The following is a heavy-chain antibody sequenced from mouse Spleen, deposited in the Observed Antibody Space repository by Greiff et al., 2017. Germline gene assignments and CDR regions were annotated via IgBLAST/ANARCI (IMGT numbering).Heavy chain of an antibody. V-gene: IGHV1-39*01. CDR3: ARSDGSAAWFAY. Sequence: QLVESGPELVKPGASVKISCKASGYSFTDYNMNWVKQSTGKSLEWIGVINPNYGTTSYNQKFKGKATLTVDQSSSTAYMQLNSLTSEDSAVYYCARSDGSAAWFAYWGQGTLVTVSA. J-gene: IGHJ3*01. CDR2: INPNYGTT. CDR1: GYSFTDYN. D-gene: IGHD1-1*01.